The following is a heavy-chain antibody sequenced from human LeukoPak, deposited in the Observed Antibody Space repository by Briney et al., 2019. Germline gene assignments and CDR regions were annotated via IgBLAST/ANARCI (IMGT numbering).Heavy chain of an antibody. CDR3: AASVVVPAASFDY. D-gene: IGHD2-2*01. CDR1: GYTFTSYY. Sequence: ASVKVSCKASGYTFTSYYMHWVRQAPGQGLEWMGIINPSGGSTNYAQKFQGRVTITADKSTSTAYMELSSLRSEDTAVYYCAASVVVPAASFDYWGQGTLVTASS. J-gene: IGHJ4*02. V-gene: IGHV1-46*01. CDR2: INPSGGST.